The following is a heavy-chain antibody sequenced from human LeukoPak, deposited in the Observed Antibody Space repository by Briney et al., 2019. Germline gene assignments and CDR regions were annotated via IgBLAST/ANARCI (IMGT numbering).Heavy chain of an antibody. Sequence: PGGSLRLSCAASGFTFDDYGMSWARQAPGKGLEWVSGITWNGDTTGYADSVKGRFTISRDNAKNSLYLQMNSLRVEDTAVYYCAEYFHDSSGYYYQYFQHWGQGTLVTVSS. CDR2: ITWNGDTT. CDR1: GFTFDDYG. CDR3: AEYFHDSSGYYYQYFQH. V-gene: IGHV3-20*04. D-gene: IGHD3-22*01. J-gene: IGHJ1*01.